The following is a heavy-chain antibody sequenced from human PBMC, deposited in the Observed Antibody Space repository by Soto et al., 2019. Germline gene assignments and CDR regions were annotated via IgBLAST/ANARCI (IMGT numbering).Heavy chain of an antibody. CDR2: IIPIFGTA. V-gene: IGHV1-69*13. CDR3: ARAQYYYDSSGYLYFQH. J-gene: IGHJ1*01. CDR1: GGTFSSYA. D-gene: IGHD3-22*01. Sequence: SVKVSCTASGGTFSSYAISWVRQAPGQGLEWMGGIIPIFGTANYAQKFQGRVTITADESTSTAYMELSSLRSEDTAVYYCARAQYYYDSSGYLYFQHWGQGTLVTVSS.